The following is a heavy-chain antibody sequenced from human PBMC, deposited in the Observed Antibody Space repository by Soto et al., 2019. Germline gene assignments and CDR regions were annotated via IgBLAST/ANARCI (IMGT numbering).Heavy chain of an antibody. D-gene: IGHD3-3*01. V-gene: IGHV3-23*01. J-gene: IGHJ5*02. Sequence: GGSLRLSCAASGFTFSSYAMSWVRQAPGKGLEWVSAISGSGGSTYYADSVKGRFTISRDNSKNTLYLQMNSLRAEDTAVYYCAKDKGRTYYDFWSGYPVGYNWFDHWGQGTLVTVSS. CDR2: ISGSGGST. CDR3: AKDKGRTYYDFWSGYPVGYNWFDH. CDR1: GFTFSSYA.